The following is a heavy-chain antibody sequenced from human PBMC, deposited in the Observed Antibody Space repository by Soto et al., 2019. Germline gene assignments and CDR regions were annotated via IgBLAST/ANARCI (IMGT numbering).Heavy chain of an antibody. Sequence: QLQLQESGPGLVKPSETLSLTCTVSGGSISSSSYYWGWIRQPPGKGLEGIGSIYYSGSTYYNPSPKSRVTISVDTSKNQFSLKLSSVTAADTAVYYCARGPGLYSGSRKGAFDIWGQGTMVTVSS. CDR1: GGSISSSSYY. CDR2: IYYSGST. V-gene: IGHV4-39*01. CDR3: ARGPGLYSGSRKGAFDI. D-gene: IGHD1-26*01. J-gene: IGHJ3*02.